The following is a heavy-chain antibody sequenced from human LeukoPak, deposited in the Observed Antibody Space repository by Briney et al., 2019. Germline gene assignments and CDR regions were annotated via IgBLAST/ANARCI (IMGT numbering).Heavy chain of an antibody. J-gene: IGHJ6*03. V-gene: IGHV3-74*01. CDR1: GFTFSSYW. D-gene: IGHD3-10*01. Sequence: GGSLRLSCAASGFTFSSYWMHWVRQAPGKELVWVSRINSDGSSTSYADSVKGRFTISRDNAKNTLYLQMNSLRAEDTAVYYCARDHRGSGSRYYYYYMDVWGKGTTVTISS. CDR2: INSDGSST. CDR3: ARDHRGSGSRYYYYYMDV.